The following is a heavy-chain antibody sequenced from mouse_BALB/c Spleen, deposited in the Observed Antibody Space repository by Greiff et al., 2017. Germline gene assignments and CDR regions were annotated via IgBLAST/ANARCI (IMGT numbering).Heavy chain of an antibody. CDR2: IYWDDDK. CDR3: ARRAGHAMDY. Sequence: QVTLKESGPGILQPSQTLSLTCSFSGFSLSTSGMGVSWIRQPSGKGLEWLAHIYWDDDKRYNPSLKSRLTISKDTSSNQVFLKITSVDTADTATYYCARRAGHAMDYWGQGTSVTVSS. V-gene: IGHV8-12*01. CDR1: GFSLSTSGMG. J-gene: IGHJ4*01.